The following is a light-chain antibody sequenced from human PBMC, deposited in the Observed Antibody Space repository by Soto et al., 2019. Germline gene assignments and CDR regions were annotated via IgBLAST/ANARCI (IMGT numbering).Light chain of an antibody. CDR3: SSYAGSNNEV. CDR2: EVS. J-gene: IGLJ1*01. CDR1: SSDVGGYNY. V-gene: IGLV2-8*01. Sequence: QSALTQPPSASGSPGQSVTISCTGTSSDVGGYNYVSWYRQHPGKAPKLMIYEVSKRPSGVPDRFSGYKSGNTASLTVSGLQAEDEADYYCSSYAGSNNEVFGTGTKLTVL.